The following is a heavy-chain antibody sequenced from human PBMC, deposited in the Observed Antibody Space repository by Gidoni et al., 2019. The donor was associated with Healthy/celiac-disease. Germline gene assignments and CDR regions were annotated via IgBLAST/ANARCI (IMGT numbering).Heavy chain of an antibody. J-gene: IGHJ3*02. CDR3: TRSGLWGASRAFDI. D-gene: IGHD1-26*01. CDR2: IRSKAYGGTT. CDR1: GLHFGDYA. V-gene: IGHV3-49*03. Sequence: EGQLVESGGGLVRPGRSLRLSCTASGLHFGDYAMSWFRQAPGKGLEWVGFIRSKAYGGTTEYAASVKGRFTISRDDSKSIAYLQMNSLKTEDTAVYYCTRSGLWGASRAFDIWGQGTMVTVSS.